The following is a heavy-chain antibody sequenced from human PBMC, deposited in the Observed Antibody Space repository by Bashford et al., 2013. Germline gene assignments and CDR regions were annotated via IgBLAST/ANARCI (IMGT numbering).Heavy chain of an antibody. J-gene: IGHJ4*02. V-gene: IGHV3-23*01. Sequence: GSLRLSCAASGFIFSDYGMSWVRQSPGKGLEWVSSISGRVGGTYYADSVKGRFTISRDNSKSTLYLQMTSLRAADTAVYYCARERVSIFGGIIPEFGYWGQGVLVTVSS. CDR1: GFIFSDYG. CDR2: ISGRVGGT. D-gene: IGHD3-3*01. CDR3: ARERVSIFGGIIPEFGY.